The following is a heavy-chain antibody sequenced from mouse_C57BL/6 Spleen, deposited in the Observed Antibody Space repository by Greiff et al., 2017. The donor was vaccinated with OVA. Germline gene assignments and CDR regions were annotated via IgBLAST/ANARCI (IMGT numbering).Heavy chain of an antibody. CDR1: GFTFSDYG. CDR3: AMAYYYYCCFAY. CDR2: ISSGSSTI. V-gene: IGHV5-17*01. Sequence: EVQVVESGGGLVKPGGSLKLSCAASGFTFSDYGMHWVRQAPEKGLEWVAYISSGSSTIYYADTVKGRFTISGDHAKHTLFMQMNSLRSADTDMYYVAMAYYYYCCFAYWGQGTLVTVSA. J-gene: IGHJ3*01. D-gene: IGHD2-4*01.